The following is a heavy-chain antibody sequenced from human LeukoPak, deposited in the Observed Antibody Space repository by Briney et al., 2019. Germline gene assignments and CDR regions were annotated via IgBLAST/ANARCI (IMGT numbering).Heavy chain of an antibody. CDR1: GGSISSYY. Sequence: SETLSLTYTVSGGSISSYYWSWIRQPPGKGLEWIGYIYYSGSTNYNPPLKSRVTISVDTSKNQFSLKLSSVTAADTAVYYCARSSGVRYGMDVWGQGTTVTVSS. CDR2: IYYSGST. CDR3: ARSSGVRYGMDV. J-gene: IGHJ6*02. D-gene: IGHD3-10*01. V-gene: IGHV4-59*01.